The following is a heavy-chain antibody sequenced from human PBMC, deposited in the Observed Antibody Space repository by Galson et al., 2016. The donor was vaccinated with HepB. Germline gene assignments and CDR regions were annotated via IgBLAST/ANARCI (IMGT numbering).Heavy chain of an antibody. J-gene: IGHJ4*02. Sequence: SLRLSCAASGFTFTTHGMHWVRQAPGKGLEWVAVISYDGSNKYYADSVKGRFTISSDNSKNTLYLQMNSLKTEDTAMYYCTTDWIIMVRGATFVDYWGQGTLVTVSS. CDR1: GFTFTTHG. V-gene: IGHV3-30*03. CDR3: TTDWIIMVRGATFVDY. D-gene: IGHD3-10*01. CDR2: ISYDGSNK.